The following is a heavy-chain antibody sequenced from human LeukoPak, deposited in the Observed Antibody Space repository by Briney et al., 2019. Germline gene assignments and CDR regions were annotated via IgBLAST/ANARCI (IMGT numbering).Heavy chain of an antibody. CDR2: ISDGGSRT. V-gene: IGHV3-23*01. D-gene: IGHD7-27*01. J-gene: IGHJ4*02. Sequence: GGSLRLSCAASGFSFSSYAVSWVRQAPGRGLEWISGISDGGSRTYYADSVKGRFTISRDDSKNTLYLQMNSLRAEDTAVYYCAKVQLGIGVDYWGQGTLVTVSS. CDR3: AKVQLGIGVDY. CDR1: GFSFSSYA.